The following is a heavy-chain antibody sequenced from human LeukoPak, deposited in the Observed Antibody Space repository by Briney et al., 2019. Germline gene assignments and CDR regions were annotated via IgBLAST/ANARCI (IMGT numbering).Heavy chain of an antibody. CDR2: INPDGSTT. V-gene: IGHV3-74*01. CDR1: GFTLSTYW. D-gene: IGHD2-2*01. J-gene: IGHJ4*02. Sequence: GGSLRLSCAASGFTLSTYWMHWVRQAPEKGLVWVSRINPDGSTTTYADSVEGRFTISRDNAKNTLYLQMSSLRAEDTAVYYCARVGVGMYHFDHWGQGTLVTVSS. CDR3: ARVGVGMYHFDH.